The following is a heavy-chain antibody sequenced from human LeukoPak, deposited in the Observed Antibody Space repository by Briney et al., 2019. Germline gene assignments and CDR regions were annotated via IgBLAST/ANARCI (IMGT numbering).Heavy chain of an antibody. CDR1: GFTFSIYN. Sequence: GGSLRLSCAASGFTFSIYNMNWVRQAPGKGLEWVSSITSGGGYTYYADSVKGRFTTSRDNAKNSLSLRLASLRAEDTAVYYCARGHYDVLTSSYTWTPDYWGQGTLVTVSS. CDR3: ARGHYDVLTSSYTWTPDY. CDR2: ITSGGGYT. D-gene: IGHD3-9*01. J-gene: IGHJ4*02. V-gene: IGHV3-21*06.